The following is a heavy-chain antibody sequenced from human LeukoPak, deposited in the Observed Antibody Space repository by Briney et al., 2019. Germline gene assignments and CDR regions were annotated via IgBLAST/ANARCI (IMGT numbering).Heavy chain of an antibody. CDR3: ARESGAAKIGQMLNY. D-gene: IGHD3-10*02. Sequence: GGSLRLSCAASALMFSTSGMHWVRQAPGKGLEWVAFIQYDGSEIYYADSLKGRFTISRDNSKNTLYLQMNSLRAEDTAVFYCARESGAAKIGQMLNYWGQGTLVTVSS. J-gene: IGHJ4*02. V-gene: IGHV3-30*02. CDR2: IQYDGSEI. CDR1: ALMFSTSG.